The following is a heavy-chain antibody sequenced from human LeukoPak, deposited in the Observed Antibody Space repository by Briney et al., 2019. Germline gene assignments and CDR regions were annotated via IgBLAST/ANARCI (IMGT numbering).Heavy chain of an antibody. D-gene: IGHD5-12*01. Sequence: GGSLRLSCAASGFTFSSYAMSWVRQAPGKGLERVSAISGSGGSTYYADSVKGRFTISRDNSKNTLYLQMNSLRAEDTALYYCAKTYSGYDFGYFDYWGQGTLVTVSS. CDR1: GFTFSSYA. V-gene: IGHV3-23*01. CDR2: ISGSGGST. CDR3: AKTYSGYDFGYFDY. J-gene: IGHJ4*02.